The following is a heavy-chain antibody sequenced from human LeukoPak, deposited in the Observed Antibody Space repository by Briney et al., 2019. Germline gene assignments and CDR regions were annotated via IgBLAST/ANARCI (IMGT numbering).Heavy chain of an antibody. CDR2: ISSSSSTI. J-gene: IGHJ6*02. V-gene: IGHV3-48*04. CDR1: GFTFSSYS. CDR3: ARALTGYSGYDHGLGYYYGMDV. Sequence: GGSLRLSCAASGFTFSSYSMNWVRQAPGKGLEWVSYISSSSSTIYYADSVKGRFTISRDNAKNSLYLQMNSLRAEDTAVYYCARALTGYSGYDHGLGYYYGMDVWGQGTTVTVSS. D-gene: IGHD5-12*01.